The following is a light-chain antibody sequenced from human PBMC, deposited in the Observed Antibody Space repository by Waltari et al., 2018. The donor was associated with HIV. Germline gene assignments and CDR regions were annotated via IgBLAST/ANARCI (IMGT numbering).Light chain of an antibody. CDR2: QDT. CDR1: KLDNQY. V-gene: IGLV3-1*01. Sequence: SYDLTQPPSLSVSPGQTASIPCSGNKLDNQYVCWYHQRPGQSPVLVIYQDTKRPSDSPGRFSGASSGDTATLTISETQTVDEGDYYCQAWDSTVAVFGGGTRLTVL. J-gene: IGLJ2*01. CDR3: QAWDSTVAV.